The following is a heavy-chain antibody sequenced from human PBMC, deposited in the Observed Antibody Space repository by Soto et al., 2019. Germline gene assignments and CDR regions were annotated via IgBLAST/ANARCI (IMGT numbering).Heavy chain of an antibody. CDR1: GYTCTSYY. V-gene: IGHV1-46*01. D-gene: IGHD2-21*01. Sequence: ASVKVSCKASGYTCTSYYMHWVRQAPGQGLEWMGIINPSGGSTSYAQKFQGRVTMTRETSTSTVYMELSSLRSEDTAVYYCARGHGIPDYGMDVWCQGTTVTVSS. CDR2: INPSGGST. J-gene: IGHJ6*02. CDR3: ARGHGIPDYGMDV.